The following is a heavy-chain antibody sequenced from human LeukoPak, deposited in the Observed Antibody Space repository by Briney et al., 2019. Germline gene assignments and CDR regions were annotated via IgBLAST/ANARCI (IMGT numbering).Heavy chain of an antibody. CDR1: GGSISSYY. Sequence: KPSETLSLTCTVFGGSISSYYWSWIRQPPGKGLEWIGYIYYSGSTNYNPSFKSRVTISVDTSKNQFSLKLSSVTAADTAVYYCARSDIVATTADAFDIWGQGTMVTVSS. V-gene: IGHV4-59*08. CDR2: IYYSGST. CDR3: ARSDIVATTADAFDI. J-gene: IGHJ3*02. D-gene: IGHD5-12*01.